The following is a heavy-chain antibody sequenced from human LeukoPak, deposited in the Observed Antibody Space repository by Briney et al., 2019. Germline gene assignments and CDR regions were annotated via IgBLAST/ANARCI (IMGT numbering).Heavy chain of an antibody. J-gene: IGHJ3*02. CDR2: IYHSGST. V-gene: IGHV4-38-2*02. CDR3: ASPSTIGYSSAWYVLADAFDI. CDR1: GFSISSGYY. D-gene: IGHD6-19*01. Sequence: PSETLSLTCTVSGFSISSGYYWGWIRQPPGKGLEWIGSIYHSGSTYYNPSLKSRVTISVDTSKNQFSLKLSSVTAADTAVYYCASPSTIGYSSAWYVLADAFDIWGQGTIVTVSS.